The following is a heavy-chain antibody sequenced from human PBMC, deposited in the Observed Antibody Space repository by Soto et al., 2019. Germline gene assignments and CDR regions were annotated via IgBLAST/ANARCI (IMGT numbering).Heavy chain of an antibody. CDR3: ATDLAIAAAGMARYYYYGMDV. D-gene: IGHD6-13*01. J-gene: IGHJ6*02. V-gene: IGHV1-24*01. Sequence: ASVKVSCKVSGYTLTELSMHWVRQAPGKGLEWMGGFDPEDGETIYAQKFQGRVTMTEDTSTDTAYMELSSLRSEDTAVYYCATDLAIAAAGMARYYYYGMDVWGQGTTVTVSS. CDR1: GYTLTELS. CDR2: FDPEDGET.